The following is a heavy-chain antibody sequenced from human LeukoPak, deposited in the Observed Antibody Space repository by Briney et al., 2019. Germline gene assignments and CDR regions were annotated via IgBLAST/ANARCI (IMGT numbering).Heavy chain of an antibody. CDR3: ARRRVGDLTVGSDTWFDP. CDR1: GGSITHYN. D-gene: IGHD2-15*01. Sequence: SETLSLTCTVSGGSITHYNWNWIRQPPGKGLEWIGYISDSGSTNYNPSLQSRVTISVDTSKNQFSLKLSSVTASDTAVYYCARRRVGDLTVGSDTWFDPWGQGALVTVSS. CDR2: ISDSGST. V-gene: IGHV4-59*08. J-gene: IGHJ5*02.